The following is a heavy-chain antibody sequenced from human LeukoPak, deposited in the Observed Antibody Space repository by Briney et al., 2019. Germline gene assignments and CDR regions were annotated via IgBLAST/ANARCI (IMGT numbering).Heavy chain of an antibody. Sequence: ASVMVSCKASGYTFTSYGISWVRQAPGQGLEWMGWISAYNGNTNYAQKLQGRVTMTTDTSTSTAYMELRSLRSDDTAVYYCARQPSSSWYSHPKYYFDYWAREPWSPSPQ. CDR3: ARQPSSSWYSHPKYYFDY. D-gene: IGHD6-13*01. CDR2: ISAYNGNT. V-gene: IGHV1-18*01. J-gene: IGHJ4*02. CDR1: GYTFTSYG.